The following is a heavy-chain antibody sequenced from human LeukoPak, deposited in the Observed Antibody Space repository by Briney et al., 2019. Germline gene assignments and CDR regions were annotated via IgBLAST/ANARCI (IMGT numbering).Heavy chain of an antibody. D-gene: IGHD3-3*02. Sequence: GGSLRLSCAVSGFTISNYEMNWARQAPGKGLEWVAYISDSGSPIYYADSVKGRFTISRDNAKNSVFLQVNSLRAEDTAVYYCARGGSSRPLAQWGQGTLVTVSS. CDR3: ARGGSSRPLAQ. CDR1: GFTISNYE. J-gene: IGHJ4*02. V-gene: IGHV3-48*03. CDR2: ISDSGSPI.